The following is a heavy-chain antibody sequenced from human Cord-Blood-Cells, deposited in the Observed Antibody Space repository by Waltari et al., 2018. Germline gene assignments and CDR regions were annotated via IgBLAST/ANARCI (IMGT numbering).Heavy chain of an antibody. D-gene: IGHD4-17*01. J-gene: IGHJ5*02. Sequence: QVQLQESGPGLVKPSETLSLTCTVSGYSIRSGYYWGWIRQPPGKGLEWIGSIYHSGSTYYNPSLKSRVTISVDTSKNQFSLKLSSVTAADTAVYYCATTVTNWFDPWGQGTLVTVSS. CDR1: GYSIRSGYY. CDR2: IYHSGST. CDR3: ATTVTNWFDP. V-gene: IGHV4-38-2*02.